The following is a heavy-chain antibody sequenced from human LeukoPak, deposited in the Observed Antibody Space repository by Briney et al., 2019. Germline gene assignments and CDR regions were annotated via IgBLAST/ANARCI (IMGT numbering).Heavy chain of an antibody. D-gene: IGHD3-3*01. CDR2: INHSGST. CDR3: ARNRFWRDEYFQH. J-gene: IGHJ1*01. CDR1: GGSFSGYY. Sequence: SETLSLTCAVYGGSFSGYYWSWLRQPPGKGLEWIGEINHSGSTNYNPSLKSRVTISVDTSKNQFSLKLSSVTAADTAVYYCARNRFWRDEYFQHWGQGTLVTVSS. V-gene: IGHV4-34*01.